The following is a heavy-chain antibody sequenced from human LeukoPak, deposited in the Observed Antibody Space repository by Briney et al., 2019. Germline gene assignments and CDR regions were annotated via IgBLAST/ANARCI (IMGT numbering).Heavy chain of an antibody. V-gene: IGHV3-30*03. CDR1: GFIFSNYG. Sequence: GGSLRLSCSASGFIFSNYGMHWVRQAPGKGLEYVAIISYDGKTEYYADSVKGRFTVSRDNSKNTLYLQMNSLRAEDTAVYYCASGPNYFDYWGQGTLVTVSS. CDR3: ASGPNYFDY. CDR2: ISYDGKTE. J-gene: IGHJ4*02.